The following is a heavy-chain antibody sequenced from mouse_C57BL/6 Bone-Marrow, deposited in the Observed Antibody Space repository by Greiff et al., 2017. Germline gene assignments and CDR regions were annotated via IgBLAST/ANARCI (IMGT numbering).Heavy chain of an antibody. CDR2: IHPNSGST. D-gene: IGHD1-1*01. V-gene: IGHV1-64*01. CDR1: GYTFTSYW. Sequence: QVQLQQPGAELVKPGASVKLSCKASGYTFTSYWMHWVKQRPGQGLEWIGMIHPNSGSTNYNEKFKSKATLTVDKSSSTAYMQLSSLTSEDSAVYYCAREGILRAFDYWGQGTTLTVSS. CDR3: AREGILRAFDY. J-gene: IGHJ2*01.